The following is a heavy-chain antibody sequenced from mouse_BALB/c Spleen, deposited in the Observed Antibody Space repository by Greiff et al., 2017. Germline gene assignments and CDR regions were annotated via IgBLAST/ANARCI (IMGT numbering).Heavy chain of an antibody. CDR2: ISSGGGST. CDR3: ARHRYDTWYFDV. V-gene: IGHV5-12-1*01. CDR1: GFAFSSYD. Sequence: EVQRVESGGGLVKPGGSLKLSCAASGFAFSSYDMSWVRQTPEKRLEWVAYISSGGGSTYYPDTVKGRFTISRDNAKNTLYLQMSSLKSEDTAMYYCARHRYDTWYFDVWGEGTTVTVSS. D-gene: IGHD2-14*01. J-gene: IGHJ1*01.